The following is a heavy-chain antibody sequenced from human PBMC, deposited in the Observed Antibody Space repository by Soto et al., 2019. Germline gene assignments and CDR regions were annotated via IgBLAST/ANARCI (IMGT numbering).Heavy chain of an antibody. D-gene: IGHD6-6*01. CDR2: IRGSGGST. V-gene: IGHV3-23*01. CDR3: ATEIAARSLNWFAP. Sequence: PGGSLRLSCAASGFTFSNYAMSWVRQAPGKGLEWVSGIRGSGGSTYYADSVKGRFTISRDNSKNTLYLQMKRLRAEDTALYYCATEIAARSLNWFAPWGQGTLVTVSS. CDR1: GFTFSNYA. J-gene: IGHJ5*02.